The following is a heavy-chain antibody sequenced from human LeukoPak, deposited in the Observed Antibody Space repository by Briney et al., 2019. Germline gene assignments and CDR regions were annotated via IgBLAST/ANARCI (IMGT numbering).Heavy chain of an antibody. CDR2: IRSNTFGGTG. V-gene: IGHV3-49*04. CDR3: SRDQYRYNYGSGSSGLFDY. J-gene: IGHJ4*02. CDR1: GFTFGDYA. Sequence: HPGGSLRLSCTASGFTFGDYAMSWVRQAPGKGLEWVGFIRSNTFGGTGEYAASVKGRFTISRDDSKSIAYLQMNSLKTEDTAVYYCSRDQYRYNYGSGSSGLFDYWGQGTLVTVSS. D-gene: IGHD3-10*01.